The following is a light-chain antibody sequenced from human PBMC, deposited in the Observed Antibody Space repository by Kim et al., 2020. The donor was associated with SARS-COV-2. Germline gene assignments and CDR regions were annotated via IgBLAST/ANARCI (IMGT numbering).Light chain of an antibody. CDR3: SSYTSSSTFVV. V-gene: IGLV2-14*04. J-gene: IGLJ2*01. CDR2: DVS. Sequence: QSITISCTRSSSDVGGYNYVSWYQQHPGKAPKLMIYDVSKRPSGVSNRFSGSKSGNTASLTISGLQAEDEADYYCSSYTSSSTFVVFGEGTKLTVL. CDR1: SSDVGGYNY.